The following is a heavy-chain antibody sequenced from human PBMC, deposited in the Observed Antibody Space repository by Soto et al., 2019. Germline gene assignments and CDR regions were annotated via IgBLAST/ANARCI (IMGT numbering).Heavy chain of an antibody. CDR1: GDTFTDYY. Sequence: QVQLMQSGAEVKKPGASVKVSCKASGDTFTDYYIHWVRQAPGQGLEWMETVNPSGGHTTYAQHFLGRVTMTRDTSTSTLYMELTSLRSEDTAVYYCARGGHVVVVTAALDYWGQGTLVTVSS. D-gene: IGHD2-21*02. J-gene: IGHJ4*02. V-gene: IGHV1-46*01. CDR3: ARGGHVVVVTAALDY. CDR2: VNPSGGHT.